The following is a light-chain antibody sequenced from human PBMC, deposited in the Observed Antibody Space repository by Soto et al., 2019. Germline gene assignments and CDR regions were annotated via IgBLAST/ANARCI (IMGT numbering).Light chain of an antibody. V-gene: IGKV4-1*01. CDR2: WAS. CDR3: QQYYSTPLT. Sequence: DIVMTQSPDSLAVSLGERATINCKSSQTVLYSSNNKNYLAWYQQKPEQPPKLLIYWASTRQSGVPDRFSGSGSGTDFPLTISSLQAEDVAVYYCQQYYSTPLTFGGGTKVELK. CDR1: QTVLYSSNNKNY. J-gene: IGKJ4*01.